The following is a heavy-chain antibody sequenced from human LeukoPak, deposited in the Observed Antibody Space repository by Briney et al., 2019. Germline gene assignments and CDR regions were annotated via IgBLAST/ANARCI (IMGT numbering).Heavy chain of an antibody. Sequence: GGSLRLSCAASGFTFSSYSMNWVRQAPGKGLEWVAFIRYDGSNKYYADSVKGRFSISRDNSKNTLYLQMNSLRAEDTAVYYCARHGGAPFDYWARESWSPSRQ. CDR3: ARHGGAPFDY. J-gene: IGHJ4*02. CDR2: IRYDGSNK. D-gene: IGHD3-16*01. V-gene: IGHV3-30*02. CDR1: GFTFSSYS.